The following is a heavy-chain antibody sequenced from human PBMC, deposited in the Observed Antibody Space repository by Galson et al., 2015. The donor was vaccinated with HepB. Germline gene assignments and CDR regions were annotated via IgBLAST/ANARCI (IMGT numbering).Heavy chain of an antibody. V-gene: IGHV3-33*01. Sequence: SLRLSCAASGFTFGDYGIHWVRQAPGKGLEWVAVLWSDGGNKYYADSVKGRFTISRDNSKKMLYLQMNNVRVEDTAVYYCARDMELGSSGLLDYWGQGTLVTVSS. D-gene: IGHD6-6*01. J-gene: IGHJ4*02. CDR2: LWSDGGNK. CDR3: ARDMELGSSGLLDY. CDR1: GFTFGDYG.